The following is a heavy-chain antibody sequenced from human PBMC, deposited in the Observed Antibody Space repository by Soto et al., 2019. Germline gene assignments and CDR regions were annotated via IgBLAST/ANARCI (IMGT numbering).Heavy chain of an antibody. Sequence: ETLSLTCAVYGGSFSGYYWSWIRQPPGKGLEWIGEINHSGSTNYNPSLKSRVTISVDTSKNQFSLKLSSVTAADTAVYYCARMGSGKFLYCSGGSCSVCFDPWGQGTLVTVSS. J-gene: IGHJ5*02. CDR1: GGSFSGYY. D-gene: IGHD2-15*01. CDR3: ARMGSGKFLYCSGGSCSVCFDP. CDR2: INHSGST. V-gene: IGHV4-34*01.